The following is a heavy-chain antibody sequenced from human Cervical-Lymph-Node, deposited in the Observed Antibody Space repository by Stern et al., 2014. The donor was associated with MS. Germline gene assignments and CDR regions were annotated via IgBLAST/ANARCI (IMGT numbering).Heavy chain of an antibody. J-gene: IGHJ2*01. CDR1: GGTFSDYA. CDR3: ARGGNPDWYFDL. Sequence: VPLVEPGAEVKKPGSSVKVSCKASGGTFSDYAISWIRQAPGQGLEWVGGIIPFFGTTNYAKKFQGRGTLTAGAATSTAHMELSSLRSDDTAIYYCARGGNPDWYFDLWGRGTLITVSS. D-gene: IGHD2/OR15-2a*01. CDR2: IIPFFGTT. V-gene: IGHV1-69*01.